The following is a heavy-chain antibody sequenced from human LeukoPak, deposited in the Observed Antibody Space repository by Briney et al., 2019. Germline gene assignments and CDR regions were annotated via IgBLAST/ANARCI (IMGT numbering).Heavy chain of an antibody. J-gene: IGHJ4*02. V-gene: IGHV3-23*01. CDR3: AKGRGWLQFFDY. D-gene: IGHD5-24*01. CDR2: ISGGGGST. CDR1: GFSFSTYA. Sequence: GGSLRLSCTASGFSFSTYAVNWVRQAPGKGLEWVSAISGGGGSTFYADSVKGRFTISRDNSKNTLYLQMNSLRAEDTAVYYCAKGRGWLQFFDYWGQGTLVTVSS.